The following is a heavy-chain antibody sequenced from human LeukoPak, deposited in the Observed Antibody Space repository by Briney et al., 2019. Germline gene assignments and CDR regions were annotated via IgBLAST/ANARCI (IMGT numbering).Heavy chain of an antibody. CDR1: GGTFSSYT. V-gene: IGHV1-69*05. D-gene: IGHD3-16*01. CDR3: ARGSLGGYYYYYMDV. Sequence: SVKVSCKASGGTFSSYTISWVRQAPGQGLEWMGGIIPIFGTANYAQKFQGRVTITTDESTSTAYVELSSLRSEDTAVYYCARGSLGGYYYYYMDVWGKGTTVTVSS. J-gene: IGHJ6*03. CDR2: IIPIFGTA.